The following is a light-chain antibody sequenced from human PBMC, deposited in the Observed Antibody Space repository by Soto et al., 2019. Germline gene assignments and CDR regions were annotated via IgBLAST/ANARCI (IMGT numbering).Light chain of an antibody. CDR3: QQYGSTPLT. Sequence: EIVLTQSPGTLSLSPGERATLSCRASQSVGSNSLAWYQQRPGQAPRFLIYDASSRANGIPDRFSGSGSGTDFTLTISRLEPEDFAVYYCQQYGSTPLTFGGGTKVEIK. CDR1: QSVGSNS. V-gene: IGKV3-20*01. J-gene: IGKJ4*01. CDR2: DAS.